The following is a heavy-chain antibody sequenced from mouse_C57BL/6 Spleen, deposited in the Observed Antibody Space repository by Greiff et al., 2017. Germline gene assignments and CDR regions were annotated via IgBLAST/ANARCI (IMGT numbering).Heavy chain of an antibody. CDR3: ARDYGNYELTGTGTFDY. Sequence: QVQLQQPGTELVKPGASVKLSCKASGYTFTSSWMHWVKQRPGQGLEWIGNLNPSNGGTNYNEKFKSQATLTVDKSSSTAYMQLSGLTSEDSAVYYCARDYGNYELTGTGTFDYWGQGTTLTVSS. CDR2: LNPSNGGT. D-gene: IGHD2-1*01. J-gene: IGHJ2*01. CDR1: GYTFTSSW. V-gene: IGHV1-53*01.